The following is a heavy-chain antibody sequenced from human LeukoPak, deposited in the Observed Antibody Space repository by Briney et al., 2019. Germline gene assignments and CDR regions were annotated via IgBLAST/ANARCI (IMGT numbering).Heavy chain of an antibody. V-gene: IGHV4-39*01. CDR1: GGSISSSSYY. CDR2: IYYSGST. D-gene: IGHD3-3*01. Sequence: SETLSLTCTVSGGSISSSSYYWGWIRQPPGKGLEWIGSIYYSGSTYYNPSLKSRVTISVDTSKNQFSLKLSSVTAADTAVYYCARGRFFEWLFSGWFDPWGQGTLVTVSS. CDR3: ARGRFFEWLFSGWFDP. J-gene: IGHJ5*02.